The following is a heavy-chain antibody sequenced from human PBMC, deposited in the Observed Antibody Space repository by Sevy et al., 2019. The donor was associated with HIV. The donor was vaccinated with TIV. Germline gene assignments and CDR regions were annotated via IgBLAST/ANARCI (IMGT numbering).Heavy chain of an antibody. CDR1: GFTFSSFG. J-gene: IGHJ6*02. V-gene: IGHV3-30*18. Sequence: GGSLRLSCAASGFTFSSFGMHWVRQAPGKGLEWVSFISYDGSNKKYADSVKGRLTVSRDKSKNMLYLQMNSLRAEDTAVYYCAKDLDYFDSSAGPSSLIYNYYYGLEDWGPGTTVTVSS. CDR3: AKDLDYFDSSAGPSSLIYNYYYGLED. D-gene: IGHD3-22*01. CDR2: ISYDGSNK.